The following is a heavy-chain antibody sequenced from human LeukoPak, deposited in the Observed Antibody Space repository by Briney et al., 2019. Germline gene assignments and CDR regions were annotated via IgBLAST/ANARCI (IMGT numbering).Heavy chain of an antibody. CDR2: INHSGST. V-gene: IGHV4-34*01. CDR1: GGSFSGYY. D-gene: IGHD1-26*01. Sequence: SETLSLTCAVYGGSFSGYYWSWIRQPPGKGLEWIGEINHSGSTNYNPSLKSRVTISVDTSKNQFSLKLSSVTAADTAVYYCARALVRATAPHYYYYGMDVWGQGTTVTVSS. CDR3: ARALVRATAPHYYYYGMDV. J-gene: IGHJ6*02.